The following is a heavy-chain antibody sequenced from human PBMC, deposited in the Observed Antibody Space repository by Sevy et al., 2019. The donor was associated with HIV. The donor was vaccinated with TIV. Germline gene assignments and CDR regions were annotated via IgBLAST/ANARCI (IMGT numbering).Heavy chain of an antibody. J-gene: IGHJ6*02. CDR2: ISGSDNTK. V-gene: IGHV3-11*01. CDR1: GFTLSDYY. CDR3: ARDHVKDGDLGDYYYFAMDV. Sequence: GGSLRLSCAASGFTLSDYYMSWIRQAPGKGLEWVSYISGSDNTKDYADSVKGRFTISRDNAKNSLYLQMNSLRAEDTAVYYCARDHVKDGDLGDYYYFAMDVWGQGTTVTVSS. D-gene: IGHD4-17*01.